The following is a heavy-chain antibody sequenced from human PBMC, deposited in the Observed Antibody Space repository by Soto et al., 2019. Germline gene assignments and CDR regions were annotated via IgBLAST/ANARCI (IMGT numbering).Heavy chain of an antibody. J-gene: IGHJ5*02. CDR3: ARVLFGRVAWFDP. CDR2: IYYSGST. Sequence: SETLSLTCTVSGGSISSYYWSWLRQPPGKGLEWIAYIYYSGSTNYNPSLKSRVTISVDTSKKQFSLKLSSVTAADTAVYYCARVLFGRVAWFDPWGQGTLVTVSS. D-gene: IGHD1-26*01. CDR1: GGSISSYY. V-gene: IGHV4-59*01.